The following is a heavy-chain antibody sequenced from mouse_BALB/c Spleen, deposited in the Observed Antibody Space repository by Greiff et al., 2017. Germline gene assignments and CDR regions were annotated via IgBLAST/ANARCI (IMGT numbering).Heavy chain of an antibody. D-gene: IGHD3-2*01. CDR2: IDPFNGGT. CDR3: ARSSDSSGYNYYAMDY. J-gene: IGHJ4*01. V-gene: IGHV1S135*01. CDR1: GYSFTSYY. Sequence: VQLQQSGPELMKPGASVKISCKASGYSFTSYYMHWVKQSHGKSLEWIGYIDPFNGGTSYNQKFKGKATLTVDKSSSTAYMHLSSLTSEDSAVYYCARSSDSSGYNYYAMDYWGQGTSVTVSS.